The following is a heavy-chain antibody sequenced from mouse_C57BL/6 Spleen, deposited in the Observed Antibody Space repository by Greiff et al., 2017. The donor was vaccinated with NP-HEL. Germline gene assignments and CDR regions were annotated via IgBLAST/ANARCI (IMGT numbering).Heavy chain of an antibody. V-gene: IGHV1-69*01. D-gene: IGHD1-1*01. Sequence: QVQLQQPGAELVMPGASVKLSCKASGYTFTSYWMHWVKQRPGQGLEWIGEIDPSDSYTNYNKKFKGKSTLTVEKSSSTAYLQHSSLNSEDSAAIYCARAGGSTYWDFDVWGTGTTVTVSS. CDR1: GYTFTSYW. CDR3: ARAGGSTYWDFDV. CDR2: IDPSDSYT. J-gene: IGHJ1*03.